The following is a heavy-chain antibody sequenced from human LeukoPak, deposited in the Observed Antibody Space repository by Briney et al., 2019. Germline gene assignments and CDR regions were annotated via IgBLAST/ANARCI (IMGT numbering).Heavy chain of an antibody. V-gene: IGHV3-23*01. CDR2: ISGSGDST. CDR3: AKTGSGYYYFDY. CDR1: GFTFNSYA. J-gene: IGHJ4*02. Sequence: GGSLRLSCAASGFTFNSYAMSWVRQAPGKGLEWVSTISGSGDSTYYADSVKGRFTISRDNSKNTLYLQMNSLRAEDTAVYYCAKTGSGYYYFDYWGQGTLVTVSS. D-gene: IGHD5-12*01.